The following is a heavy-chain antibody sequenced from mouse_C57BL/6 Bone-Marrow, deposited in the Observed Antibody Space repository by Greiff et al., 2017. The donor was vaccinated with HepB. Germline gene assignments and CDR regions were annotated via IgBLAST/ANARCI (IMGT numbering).Heavy chain of an antibody. Sequence: VQLKESGPGLVKPSQSLSLTCSVTGYSITSGFYWNWIRQFPGNKLEWMGYISYDGSNNYNPSLKNRISITRDTSKNQFFLKLNSVTTEDTATYYCARSDGYYSFAYWGQGTLVTVSA. J-gene: IGHJ3*01. D-gene: IGHD2-3*01. CDR3: ARSDGYYSFAY. CDR1: GYSITSGFY. V-gene: IGHV3-6*01. CDR2: ISYDGSN.